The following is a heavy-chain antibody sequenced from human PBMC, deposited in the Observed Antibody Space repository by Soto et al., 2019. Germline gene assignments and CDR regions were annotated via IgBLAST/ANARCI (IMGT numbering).Heavy chain of an antibody. CDR2: ISDSGGTT. Sequence: PWGSLRLSCAASGFAFSTYAMTWVRQAPGKGLEWVSSISDSGGTTFYADSVKGRFTVSRANSKNTLYLQMNSLRAEDTALYYCAKELSYNSGRPFDYWGHGTLVTVSS. V-gene: IGHV3-23*01. CDR3: AKELSYNSGRPFDY. D-gene: IGHD3-10*01. J-gene: IGHJ4*01. CDR1: GFAFSTYA.